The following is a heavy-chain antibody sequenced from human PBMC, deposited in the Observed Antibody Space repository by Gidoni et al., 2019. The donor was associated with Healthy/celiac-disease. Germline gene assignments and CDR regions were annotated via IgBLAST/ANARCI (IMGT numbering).Heavy chain of an antibody. D-gene: IGHD2-15*01. CDR3: TADCSGGSCYGAFHYGMDV. J-gene: IGHJ6*02. CDR2: IKSKTDGGTT. V-gene: IGHV3-15*01. Sequence: ELQLVESGGGLVNPGGSLRLSCAASGFPFSNACMRWVRQAPGKGLEWVGRIKSKTDGGTTDYAAPVKGRFTISRDDSKNTLYLQMNSLKTEDTAVYYCTADCSGGSCYGAFHYGMDVWGQGTTVTVSS. CDR1: GFPFSNAC.